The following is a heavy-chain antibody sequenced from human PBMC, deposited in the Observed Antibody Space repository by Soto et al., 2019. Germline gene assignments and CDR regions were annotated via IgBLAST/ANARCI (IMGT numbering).Heavy chain of an antibody. CDR2: ISTTSSYI. D-gene: IGHD4-17*01. J-gene: IGHJ3*02. V-gene: IGHV3-21*01. CDR3: AREGDDYGGYKRAFDI. Sequence: EVQLVESGGGLVKPGGSLRLSCEASGFTFRSYSMNWVRQAPGKGLEWVSSISTTSSYIYYGDSVKGRFTISRDNAKNSLFLQMNSLRAEDTAIYYCAREGDDYGGYKRAFDIWGQGTTVTVSS. CDR1: GFTFRSYS.